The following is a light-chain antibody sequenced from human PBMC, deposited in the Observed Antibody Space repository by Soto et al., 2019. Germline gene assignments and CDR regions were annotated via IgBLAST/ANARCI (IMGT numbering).Light chain of an antibody. CDR1: QAILTY. CDR2: DAS. V-gene: IGKV1-39*01. J-gene: IGKJ4*01. Sequence: IQMTQSPSSLSAAVGDRLTMTCRASQAILTYLNWLQQKAGKAPEVLIYDASGLRSGVPSRFTGSGSATDFTLTITSLQREDAGTYFCQQTFSPDVTFGGGTKVDIK. CDR3: QQTFSPDVT.